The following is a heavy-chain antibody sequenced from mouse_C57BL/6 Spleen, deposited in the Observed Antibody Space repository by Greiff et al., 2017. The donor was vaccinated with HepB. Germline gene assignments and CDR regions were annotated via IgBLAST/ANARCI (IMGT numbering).Heavy chain of an antibody. CDR2: IQPNSGST. J-gene: IGHJ1*03. Sequence: QVQLQQPGAELVKPGASVKLSCKASGYTFTSYWMHWVKQRPGQGLEWIGMIQPNSGSTNYNEKFKSKATLTVDKSSSTAYMQLSSLTSEDSAVYYCARSPFYGSSWYFDVWGTGTTVTVSS. D-gene: IGHD1-1*01. CDR3: ARSPFYGSSWYFDV. V-gene: IGHV1-64*01. CDR1: GYTFTSYW.